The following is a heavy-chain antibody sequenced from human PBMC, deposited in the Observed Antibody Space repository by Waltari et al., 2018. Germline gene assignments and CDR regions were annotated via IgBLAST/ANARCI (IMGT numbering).Heavy chain of an antibody. D-gene: IGHD3-10*01. CDR1: GGTFSSYA. V-gene: IGHV1-69*08. CDR3: ASLYGSGSYLWGVFDY. J-gene: IGHJ4*02. Sequence: VQLVQSGAEVKKPGSSVKVSCKASGGTFSSYAISWVRQATGQGLEWMGRIIPIFGTANDAQKVQGRVTITADKSTSTADMELSSLRSEDTAVYYCASLYGSGSYLWGVFDYWGQGTLVTVSS. CDR2: IIPIFGTA.